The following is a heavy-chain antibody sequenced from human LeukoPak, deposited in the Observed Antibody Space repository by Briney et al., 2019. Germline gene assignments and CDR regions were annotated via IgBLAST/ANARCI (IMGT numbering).Heavy chain of an antibody. CDR3: ARGPSSGYYYAFDI. CDR2: IIPIFGTA. D-gene: IGHD3-22*01. CDR1: GGTFSSYA. Sequence: SVKVSCKASGGTFSSYAISWVRQAPGQGLEWMGGIIPIFGTANYAQKFQGRVTITADESTSTAYMELSSLRSEDTAVYYCARGPSSGYYYAFDIWGQGTMVTVSS. J-gene: IGHJ3*02. V-gene: IGHV1-69*13.